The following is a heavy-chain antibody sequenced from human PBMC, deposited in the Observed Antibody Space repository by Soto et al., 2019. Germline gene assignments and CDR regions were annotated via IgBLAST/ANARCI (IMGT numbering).Heavy chain of an antibody. Sequence: EVQLVESGGGLVQPGGSLRLSCAASGFTFSTSPMHWVRQAPGKGLEWVSYIGGRTSTIYYSDSVKGRFTISRDNSRNTLYLQTNSLRDDDTALYYCARDPFNGWYVKLFDEWGQGTLVTVSS. J-gene: IGHJ4*02. CDR1: GFTFSTSP. D-gene: IGHD6-19*01. CDR2: IGGRTSTI. CDR3: ARDPFNGWYVKLFDE. V-gene: IGHV3-48*02.